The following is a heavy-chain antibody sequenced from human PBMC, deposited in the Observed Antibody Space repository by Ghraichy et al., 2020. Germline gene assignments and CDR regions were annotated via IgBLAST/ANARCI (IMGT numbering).Heavy chain of an antibody. CDR1: GFTFSGSA. Sequence: GGSLRLSCAASGFTFSGSAIHWIRQAPGKGLEWVAYIRSRTNSYETSYAASVKGRFTIFRDDSKSMAFLQMNSLKTVDTAVYYCTTLTTKTPRWGQGTLVTVSS. J-gene: IGHJ4*02. CDR3: TTLTTKTPR. CDR2: IRSRTNSYET. V-gene: IGHV3-73*01. D-gene: IGHD4-17*01.